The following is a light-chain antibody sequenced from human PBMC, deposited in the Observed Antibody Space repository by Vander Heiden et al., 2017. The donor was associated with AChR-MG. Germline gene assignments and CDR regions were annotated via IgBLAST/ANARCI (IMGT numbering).Light chain of an antibody. V-gene: IGKV3-15*01. CDR3: QHHNNEYPST. Sequence: EIVMTQSPANLSGSPGERATLSGRASQSVISKLVWYHQQPGQAPTLLIHDESTRSTGIPARSSGSGSGTAFILTISSRQSEDYAVSYCQHHNNEYPSTFGQGTKVEIK. CDR2: DES. CDR1: QSVISK. J-gene: IGKJ1*01.